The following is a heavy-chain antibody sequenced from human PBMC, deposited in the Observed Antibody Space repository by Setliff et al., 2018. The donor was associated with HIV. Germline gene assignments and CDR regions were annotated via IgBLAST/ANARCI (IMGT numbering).Heavy chain of an antibody. V-gene: IGHV3-48*01. J-gene: IGHJ4*02. Sequence: GGSLRLSCAASGFTFSDYPMNWVRQAPGKGLEWVSHIYPDSNNIDYTDSVKGRFTISRDNAKNSLYMQMNSLRSEDTALYYCARDLIWGFDYWGQGTPVTVSS. CDR2: IYPDSNNI. CDR1: GFTFSDYP. D-gene: IGHD3-16*01. CDR3: ARDLIWGFDY.